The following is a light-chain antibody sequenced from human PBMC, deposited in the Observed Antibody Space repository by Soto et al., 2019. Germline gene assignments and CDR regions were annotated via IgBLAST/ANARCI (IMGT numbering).Light chain of an antibody. J-gene: IGKJ1*01. CDR1: QSVSSGY. CDR2: GAS. V-gene: IGKV3-20*01. CDR3: QQYNNWPPWT. Sequence: EIVLTQSPGTLSLSPGERATLSCRAIQSVSSGYVAWYQQKPGQAPRLLMYGASSRATGIPDRFSGGGSGTEFTLTISSLQSEDFAVYYCQQYNNWPPWTFGQGTKVDIK.